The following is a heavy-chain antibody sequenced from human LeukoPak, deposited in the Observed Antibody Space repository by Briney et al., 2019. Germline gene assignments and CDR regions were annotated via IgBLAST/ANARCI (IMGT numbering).Heavy chain of an antibody. D-gene: IGHD3-3*01. CDR3: AKDFFGVVNGRFDP. CDR2: ISGSGGKT. Sequence: TGGSLRLSCAASGFTFSTYAMSWVRQAPGKGLEWVSDISGSGGKTNYADSVKGRFTISRDNSKNTLYLQMNSLRAEDTAVYYCAKDFFGVVNGRFDPWGQGTLVTVSS. J-gene: IGHJ5*02. CDR1: GFTFSTYA. V-gene: IGHV3-23*01.